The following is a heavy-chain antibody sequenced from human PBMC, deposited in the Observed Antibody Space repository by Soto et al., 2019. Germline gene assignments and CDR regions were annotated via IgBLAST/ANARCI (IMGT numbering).Heavy chain of an antibody. CDR3: ATELGDNPASPFDS. Sequence: QVQLVQSGAEVKKPGSSVKVSCKASGVTFSSETISWVRQAPGQGLEWVGGIIPLFGTANYAQKFQGRVTIIADESTSTLYIELSSPRSDDTAVYYCATELGDNPASPFDSWGQGTLVTVSS. J-gene: IGHJ4*02. V-gene: IGHV1-69*01. D-gene: IGHD2-21*01. CDR2: IIPLFGTA. CDR1: GVTFSSET.